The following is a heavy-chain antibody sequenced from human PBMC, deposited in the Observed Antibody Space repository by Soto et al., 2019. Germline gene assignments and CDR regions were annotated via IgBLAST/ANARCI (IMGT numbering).Heavy chain of an antibody. J-gene: IGHJ6*03. CDR1: VYTFTGYY. CDR2: INPNSGGT. V-gene: IGHV1-2*04. D-gene: IGHD4-17*01. CDR3: ARDGTTADYYYYYMDV. Sequence: GASVKVSCKASVYTFTGYYMHWVRQAPGQGLEWMGWINPNSGGTNYAQKFQGWVTMTRDTSISTAYMELSRLRSDDTAVYYCARDGTTADYYYYYMDVWGKGTTVTVSS.